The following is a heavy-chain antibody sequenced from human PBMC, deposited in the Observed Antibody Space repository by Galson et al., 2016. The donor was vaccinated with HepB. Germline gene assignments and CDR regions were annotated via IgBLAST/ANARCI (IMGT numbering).Heavy chain of an antibody. D-gene: IGHD6-13*01. CDR1: GYTFTAYG. V-gene: IGHV1-18*01. J-gene: IGHJ3*02. CDR3: ARWSELDPSALDI. Sequence: SVKVSCKASGYTFTAYGITWVRQAPGQGLEWMGFISTYTGNTQYARNLQDRVTMTTDRPTSTAYMELRSLTSDDTAVYYCARWSELDPSALDIWGQGTVVTVSS. CDR2: ISTYTGNT.